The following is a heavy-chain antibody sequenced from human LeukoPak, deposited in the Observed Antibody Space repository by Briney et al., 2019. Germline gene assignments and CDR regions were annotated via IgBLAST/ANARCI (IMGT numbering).Heavy chain of an antibody. J-gene: IGHJ5*02. CDR1: GYTFTSYD. CDR3: ARSTVMPEFDP. V-gene: IGHV1-8*01. Sequence: GASVKVSCKASGYTFTSYDINWGRQAPGQRLEWMGWMNPNSGNTGYAQKFQGRVTMTRNTSISTAYMELSSLRSEDTAVYYCARSTVMPEFDPWGQGTLVTVSS. CDR2: MNPNSGNT. D-gene: IGHD4-17*01.